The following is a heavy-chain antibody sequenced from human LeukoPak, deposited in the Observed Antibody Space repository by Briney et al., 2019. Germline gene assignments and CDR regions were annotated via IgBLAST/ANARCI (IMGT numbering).Heavy chain of an antibody. D-gene: IGHD6-13*01. V-gene: IGHV3-30-3*01. J-gene: IGHJ6*02. CDR1: GFTFSSYA. CDR2: ISYDGSNK. Sequence: PGGSLRLSCAASGFTFSSYAMHWVRQAPGKGLEWVAVISYDGSNKYYADSVKGRFTISRDNSKNTLYLQMNSLRAEDTAVYYCARDHQGDSSSWLYYYYGMDVWGQGTTVTVSS. CDR3: ARDHQGDSSSWLYYYYGMDV.